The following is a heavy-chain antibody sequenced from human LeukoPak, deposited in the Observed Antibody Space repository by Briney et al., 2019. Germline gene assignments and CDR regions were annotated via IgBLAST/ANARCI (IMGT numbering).Heavy chain of an antibody. CDR2: ISWNSGDI. D-gene: IGHD6-19*01. Sequence: GGSLRLSCAASGFTFDDYAMNWVRQAPGKGLEWVSGISWNSGDIGYADSVKGRFTISRDNAKNSLYLQMNSLRAEDTALYYCTRELRNSGYSSVLFDYWGQGSLVTVSS. CDR1: GFTFDDYA. J-gene: IGHJ4*02. CDR3: TRELRNSGYSSVLFDY. V-gene: IGHV3-9*01.